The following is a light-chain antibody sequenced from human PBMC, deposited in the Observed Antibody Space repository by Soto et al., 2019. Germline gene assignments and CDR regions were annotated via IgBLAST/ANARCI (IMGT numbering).Light chain of an antibody. CDR3: QHYNAWPLT. Sequence: EIVMTQSPATLSVSAGERATLSCRASQTIYNNLAWYQQKPGRAPRLVIYLASTRAAGIPARFSGSGSGTEFTLTISSLQSEDFAVYYCQHYNAWPLTFGGGTKVEIK. J-gene: IGKJ4*01. CDR2: LAS. V-gene: IGKV3-15*01. CDR1: QTIYNN.